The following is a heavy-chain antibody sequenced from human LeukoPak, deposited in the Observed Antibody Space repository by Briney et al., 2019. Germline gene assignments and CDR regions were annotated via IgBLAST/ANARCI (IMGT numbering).Heavy chain of an antibody. CDR2: INHSGST. CDR3: AREAVAGTSWFDP. D-gene: IGHD6-19*01. Sequence: SEALSLTYAVCGGSFSGYYWSWIRQPPGKGLEWIGEINHSGSTNYNPSLKSRVTISVDTSKNQFSLKLSSVTAADTAVYYCAREAVAGTSWFDPWGQGTLVTVSS. CDR1: GGSFSGYY. V-gene: IGHV4-34*01. J-gene: IGHJ5*02.